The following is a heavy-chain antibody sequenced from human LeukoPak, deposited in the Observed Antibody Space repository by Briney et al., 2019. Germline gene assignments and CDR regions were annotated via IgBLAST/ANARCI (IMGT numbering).Heavy chain of an antibody. CDR1: GGSISSYY. J-gene: IGHJ6*03. CDR3: ARGFLKAARPMDV. Sequence: SETLPLTCTVSGGSISSYYWSWIRQPPGKGLEWIGYIYYSGSTNYNPSLKSRVTISVDTSKNQFSLKLSSVTAADTAVYYCARGFLKAARPMDVWGKGTTVTVSS. V-gene: IGHV4-59*01. CDR2: IYYSGST. D-gene: IGHD6-6*01.